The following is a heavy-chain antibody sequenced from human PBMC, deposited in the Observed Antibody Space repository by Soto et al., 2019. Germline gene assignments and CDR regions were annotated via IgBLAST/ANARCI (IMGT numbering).Heavy chain of an antibody. D-gene: IGHD6-13*01. V-gene: IGHV1-69*13. CDR1: GGTFSSYA. CDR3: ARGRPSIAAAGNYYYYYGMDV. CDR2: IIPIFGTA. Sequence: GSSVKVSCKASGGTFSSYAISWVRQAPGQGLEWMGGIIPIFGTANYAQKFQGRVTITADESTSTAYMELSSLRSEDTAVYYCARGRPSIAAAGNYYYYYGMDVWGQGTTVTVSS. J-gene: IGHJ6*02.